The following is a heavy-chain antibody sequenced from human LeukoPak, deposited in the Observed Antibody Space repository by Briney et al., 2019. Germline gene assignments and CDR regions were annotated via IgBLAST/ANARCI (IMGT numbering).Heavy chain of an antibody. J-gene: IGHJ6*03. Sequence: PGGSLRLSCAASGFTFVDYAMHWVRQAPGKGLEWVSGISWNSGSIGYADSVKGRFTISRDNAKNSLYLQMNSRRAEDTALYYCAKAGAAGDYYYYYMDVWGKGTTVTVSS. CDR3: AKAGAAGDYYYYYMDV. CDR2: ISWNSGSI. D-gene: IGHD6-13*01. V-gene: IGHV3-9*01. CDR1: GFTFVDYA.